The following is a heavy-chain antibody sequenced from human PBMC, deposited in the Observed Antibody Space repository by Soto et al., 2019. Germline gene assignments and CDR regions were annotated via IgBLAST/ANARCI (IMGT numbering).Heavy chain of an antibody. Sequence: SETLSLTCAVSGGSISSGGYSWSWMRQPPGKGLEWIGYIYHSGSTYYNPSLKSRVTISVDTSKNQFSLKLSSVTAADTAVYYCARRESTPYLNYYYYGMDVWGQGTTVTVSS. CDR3: ARRESTPYLNYYYYGMDV. CDR1: GGSISSGGYS. J-gene: IGHJ6*02. V-gene: IGHV4-30-2*01. CDR2: IYHSGST.